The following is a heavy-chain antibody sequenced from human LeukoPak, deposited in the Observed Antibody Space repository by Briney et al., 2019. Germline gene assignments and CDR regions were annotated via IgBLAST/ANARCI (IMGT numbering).Heavy chain of an antibody. CDR3: ARGRVYDSGLFDY. D-gene: IGHD6-19*01. Sequence: PSETLSLTCTVSGGSVSSGGYYWSWIRQHPGKGLEWIGYIYYSGSTYYNPSLKSRVTISVDTPKNQFSLKLSSVTAADTAVYYCARGRVYDSGLFDYWGQGTLVTVSS. CDR1: GGSVSSGGYY. V-gene: IGHV4-31*03. CDR2: IYYSGST. J-gene: IGHJ4*02.